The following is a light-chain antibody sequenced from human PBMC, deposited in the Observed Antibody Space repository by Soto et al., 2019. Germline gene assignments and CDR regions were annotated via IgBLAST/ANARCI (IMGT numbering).Light chain of an antibody. Sequence: SYELAQPPSVSVSPGQTARITCSGDGLPKEYAYWYQQKPGQAPLLVIYKDTERPSGIPERFSASSSGTTVTLTISGVQAEDEGDYYCLSADSSRLYVFGTGTKVTLL. CDR3: LSADSSRLYV. CDR1: GLPKEY. J-gene: IGLJ1*01. V-gene: IGLV3-25*02. CDR2: KDT.